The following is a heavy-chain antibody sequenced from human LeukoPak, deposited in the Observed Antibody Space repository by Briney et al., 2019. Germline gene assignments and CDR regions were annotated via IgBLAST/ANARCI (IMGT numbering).Heavy chain of an antibody. V-gene: IGHV3-21*01. CDR1: GFTFSSYS. CDR2: ISSSSSYI. J-gene: IGHJ4*02. D-gene: IGHD1-14*01. Sequence: GGSLRLSCAASGFTFSSYSMNWVRQAPGKGLEWVSSISSSSSYIYYADSVKGRFTISRDNAKNSLYLQMNSLRAEDTAVYYCARIGFSPPPYTRTIDYWGQGILVTVSS. CDR3: ARIGFSPPPYTRTIDY.